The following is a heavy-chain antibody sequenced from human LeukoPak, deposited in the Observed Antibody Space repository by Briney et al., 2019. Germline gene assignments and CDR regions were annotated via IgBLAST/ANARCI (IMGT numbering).Heavy chain of an antibody. D-gene: IGHD4-17*01. CDR2: IRSKAYGGTT. V-gene: IGHV3-49*04. J-gene: IGHJ3*02. Sequence: GGSLRLSCTASGFTFGDYAMSWVRQAPGKGLEWVGFIRSKAYGGTTEYAASVKGRFTISRDDSKSIAYLQMNSLKTEDTAVYYCTRDLYGDYLGAAFGIWGQGTMVTVSS. CDR1: GFTFGDYA. CDR3: TRDLYGDYLGAAFGI.